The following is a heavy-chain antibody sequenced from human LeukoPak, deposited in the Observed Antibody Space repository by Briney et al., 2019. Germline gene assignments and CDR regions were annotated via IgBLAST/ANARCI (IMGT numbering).Heavy chain of an antibody. CDR2: IYHSGST. Sequence: SETLSLTRAVSGYSISNDYYWGWVRQPPGKGLEWIGNIYHSGSTYKNPSLKSRLTMSLDTSKNQFSLKLISVTAADTAMYYCARLSGAPVRHPIYHFDYWGQGTLVTVSS. V-gene: IGHV4-38-2*01. D-gene: IGHD2-2*02. CDR1: GYSISNDYY. J-gene: IGHJ4*02. CDR3: ARLSGAPVRHPIYHFDY.